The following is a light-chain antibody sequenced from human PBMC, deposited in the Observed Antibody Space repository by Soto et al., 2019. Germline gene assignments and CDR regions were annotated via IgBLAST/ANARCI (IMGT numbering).Light chain of an antibody. CDR1: QSVDSH. V-gene: IGKV3-15*01. CDR3: QQHSNWPPIT. J-gene: IGKJ5*01. Sequence: ETVMTQSPATLSVSPGERATLSCRASQSVDSHLAWYRQKPGQAPRLLIYGASTRATGIPARFSGSGSGTEFTLTISSLQSEDFAVYYCQQHSNWPPITFGQGTRLEI. CDR2: GAS.